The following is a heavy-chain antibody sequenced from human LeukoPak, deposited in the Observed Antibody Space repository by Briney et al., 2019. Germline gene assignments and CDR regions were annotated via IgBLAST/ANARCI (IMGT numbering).Heavy chain of an antibody. CDR3: AGDYGEYYYGMDV. D-gene: IGHD4-17*01. CDR1: GFTFNSYG. Sequence: PGRSLRLPCAASGFTFNSYGMHWVRQAPGKGLEWVAVIWYDGSNEYYADSVKGRFTISRDNSKNTLYLQMNSLRAEDTAVYYCAGDYGEYYYGMDVWGQGTTVTVSS. J-gene: IGHJ6*02. CDR2: IWYDGSNE. V-gene: IGHV3-33*01.